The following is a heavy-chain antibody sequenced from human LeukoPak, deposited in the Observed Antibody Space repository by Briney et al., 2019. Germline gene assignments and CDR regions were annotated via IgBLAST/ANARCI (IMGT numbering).Heavy chain of an antibody. J-gene: IGHJ5*02. CDR2: ILYTGIT. CDR1: GGPITNSY. V-gene: IGHV4-59*03. Sequence: SSETLSLTCTVSGGPITNSYWGRIRQPPGTGLEWIGYILYTGITSYNPSLKSRVTLSVDTSIHQFSLTLRSVTATDTATYYCVPYHTSGLDLWGQGAPVTVSS. CDR3: VPYHTSGLDL. D-gene: IGHD3-22*01.